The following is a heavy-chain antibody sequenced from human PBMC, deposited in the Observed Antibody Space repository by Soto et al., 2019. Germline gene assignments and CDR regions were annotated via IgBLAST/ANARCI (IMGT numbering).Heavy chain of an antibody. J-gene: IGHJ4*02. CDR3: ARDLRLDY. CDR1: GGSIISYY. CDR2: IYYSGST. Sequence: QVQLQESGPGLVKPSETLSLTCTVSGGSIISYYWSWIRQPPGKGLECIGYIYYSGSTNYNPSLKSRVTISVDTSKNQVSLKLSSVTAADTAVYYCARDLRLDYWGQGTRVTVSS. D-gene: IGHD4-17*01. V-gene: IGHV4-59*01.